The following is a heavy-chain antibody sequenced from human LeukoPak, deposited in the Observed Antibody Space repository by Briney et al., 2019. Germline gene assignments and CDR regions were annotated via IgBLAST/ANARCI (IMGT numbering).Heavy chain of an antibody. CDR1: GFTFSSYS. V-gene: IGHV3-48*01. Sequence: GGSLRLSCAASGFTFSSYSMNWVRQAPGKGLEWVSYISSSSSTIYYADSVKGRFTISRDNAKNSLYLQMNSLRAEDTAVYYCARFCSGGSCYSYDAFDIWGQGTMATVSS. CDR2: ISSSSSTI. J-gene: IGHJ3*02. CDR3: ARFCSGGSCYSYDAFDI. D-gene: IGHD2-15*01.